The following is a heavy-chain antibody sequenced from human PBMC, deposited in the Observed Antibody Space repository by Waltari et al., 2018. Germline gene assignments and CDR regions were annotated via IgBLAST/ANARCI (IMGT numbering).Heavy chain of an antibody. CDR2: VDPEDGET. Sequence: EVQLVQSGAEVKKPGATVKISCKASGYTFTDYYMHWVQQAPGKGLEWMGRVDPEDGETIYAEKFQGRVTITADTSTDTAYMELSSLRSEDTAVYYCATLGGTSPRGEDWFDPWGQGTLVTVSS. CDR3: ATLGGTSPRGEDWFDP. J-gene: IGHJ5*02. D-gene: IGHD2-2*01. V-gene: IGHV1-69-2*01. CDR1: GYTFTDYY.